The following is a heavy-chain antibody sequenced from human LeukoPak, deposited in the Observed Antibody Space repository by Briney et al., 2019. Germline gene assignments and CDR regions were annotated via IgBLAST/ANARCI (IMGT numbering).Heavy chain of an antibody. Sequence: GGSLRLSCAASGFRITNYNMNWVHQAPGKGLEWVSYISSSSSYTNYADSVKGRFTISRDNAKNSLYLQMNSLRAEDTAVYYCARDYGDYWGQGTLVTVSS. J-gene: IGHJ4*02. CDR1: GFRITNYN. CDR3: ARDYGDY. CDR2: ISSSSSYT. V-gene: IGHV3-21*05. D-gene: IGHD4-17*01.